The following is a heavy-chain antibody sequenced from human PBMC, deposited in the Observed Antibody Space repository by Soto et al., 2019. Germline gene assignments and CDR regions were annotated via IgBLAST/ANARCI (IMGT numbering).Heavy chain of an antibody. D-gene: IGHD3-22*01. J-gene: IGHJ6*02. Sequence: SETLSLTCTVSGCSVSSGSYYWSWLRPPPGKGLEWIGYIDYSGSTNYNPSLKSRVTISVDTSKNQFTLKLSSVTAADAAVYYCAREENYYDSSGPGVYGMDVWGQGTTVTVSS. CDR2: IDYSGST. V-gene: IGHV4-61*01. CDR1: GCSVSSGSYY. CDR3: AREENYYDSSGPGVYGMDV.